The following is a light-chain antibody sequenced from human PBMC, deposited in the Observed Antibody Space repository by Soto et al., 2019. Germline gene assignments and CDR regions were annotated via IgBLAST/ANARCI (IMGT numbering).Light chain of an antibody. J-gene: IGLJ2*01. CDR3: QSYDSSLSGVV. V-gene: IGLV1-40*01. CDR2: CNS. Sequence: QSVLTQPPSVSGAPGQRVTISCTGSSSNIGAGYDVHWYQHLPGTAPKLLIYCNSNRPSGVPDRFSGSKSGTSASLAITGLQAEDEADYYCQSYDSSLSGVVFGGGTQLTVL. CDR1: SSNIGAGYD.